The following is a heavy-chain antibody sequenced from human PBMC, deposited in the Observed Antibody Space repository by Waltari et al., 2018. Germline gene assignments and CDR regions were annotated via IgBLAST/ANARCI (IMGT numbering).Heavy chain of an antibody. CDR1: GYTFTSYG. J-gene: IGHJ5*02. V-gene: IGHV1-18*04. CDR2: IRAYNGNT. D-gene: IGHD4-17*01. Sequence: QVQLVQSGAEVKKPGASVKVSCKASGYTFTSYGISWVRQAPGQGLEWMGWIRAYNGNTNYAQKLQGRVTMTTDTSTSTAYMELRSLRSDTAVYYCAAFSDYGGNSVDWFDPWGQGTLVTVSS. CDR3: AAFSDYGGNSVDWFDP.